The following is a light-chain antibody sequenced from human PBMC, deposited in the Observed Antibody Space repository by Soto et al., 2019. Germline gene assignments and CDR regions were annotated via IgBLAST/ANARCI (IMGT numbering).Light chain of an antibody. CDR3: QQRSNWPWT. Sequence: EIVLTQSPAPLSLSPGERATLSCRASQSVSSYLAWYQQKPGQAPRLLIYDASNRAAGIPARFSGSGPGTDFTLTISSLEPEDFAVYYCQQRSNWPWTFGQGTKVDIK. J-gene: IGKJ1*01. CDR2: DAS. CDR1: QSVSSY. V-gene: IGKV3-11*01.